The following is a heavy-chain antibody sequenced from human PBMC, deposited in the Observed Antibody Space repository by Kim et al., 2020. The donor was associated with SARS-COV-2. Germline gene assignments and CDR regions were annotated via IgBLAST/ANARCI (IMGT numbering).Heavy chain of an antibody. Sequence: GGSLRLSCAASGFTFSSYWMHWVRQAPGKGLVWVSRINSDGSSTSYADSAKGRFTISRDNAKNTLYLQMNSLRAEDTAVYYCARGTHQSTTFDWLHMITFGGVIDYWGQGTLVTVSS. D-gene: IGHD3-16*02. V-gene: IGHV3-74*01. CDR1: GFTFSSYW. CDR2: INSDGSST. J-gene: IGHJ4*02. CDR3: ARGTHQSTTFDWLHMITFGGVIDY.